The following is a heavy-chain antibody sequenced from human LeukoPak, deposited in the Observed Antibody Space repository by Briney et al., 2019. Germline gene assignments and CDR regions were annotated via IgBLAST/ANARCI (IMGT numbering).Heavy chain of an antibody. CDR2: IYTSGST. D-gene: IGHD6-6*01. J-gene: IGHJ6*03. Sequence: SETLSLTCTVSGGSISSYYWSWIRQPAGKGLEWIGRIYTSGSTNYNPSLKSRVTMSVDTSKNQFSLRLSSVTAADTAVYYCARDWGVSARPGYMDVWGKGTTVTVSS. V-gene: IGHV4-4*07. CDR1: GGSISSYY. CDR3: ARDWGVSARPGYMDV.